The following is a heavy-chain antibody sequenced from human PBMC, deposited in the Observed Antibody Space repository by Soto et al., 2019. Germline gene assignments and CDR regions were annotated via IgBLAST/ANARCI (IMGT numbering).Heavy chain of an antibody. J-gene: IGHJ1*01. CDR1: GFTFSSFA. CDR3: AKNRPVGASTTPYFQH. Sequence: VQLLESGGGLVQPGGSLRLSCAASGFTFSSFAMSWVRQAPGKGLEWVAVISYDGSNKYYADSVKGRFTISRDNSKNTLYLQMNSLRAEDTAVYYCAKNRPVGASTTPYFQHWGQGTLVTVSS. V-gene: IGHV3-30*18. D-gene: IGHD1-26*01. CDR2: ISYDGSNK.